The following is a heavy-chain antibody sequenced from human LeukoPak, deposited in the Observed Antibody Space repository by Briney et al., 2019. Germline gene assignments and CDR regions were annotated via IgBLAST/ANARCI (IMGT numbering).Heavy chain of an antibody. J-gene: IGHJ5*02. CDR3: ARVNPYINYEHVTSYSWFDP. CDR2: INHSGST. D-gene: IGHD4-11*01. Sequence: SETLSLTCAVYGGSFSGYYWSWLRQPPGKGLEWIGEINHSGSTNYNPSLKSRVNISVDTYKNQFSLKLSSVTAADTAVYYCARVNPYINYEHVTSYSWFDPWGQGTLVTVSS. CDR1: GGSFSGYY. V-gene: IGHV4-34*01.